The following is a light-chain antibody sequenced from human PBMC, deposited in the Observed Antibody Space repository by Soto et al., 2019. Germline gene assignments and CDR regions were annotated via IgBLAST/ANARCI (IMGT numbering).Light chain of an antibody. CDR1: QSITRY. Sequence: DIQMTQSPSSLSASVGDRVTITCRASQSITRYLNWYQQKPGKAPELLMFAASNLESGVPPRFSGSGSETDFSLTISSLQHEDFATYFCQQTHSMPLTFGGGTKVDIK. J-gene: IGKJ4*01. CDR3: QQTHSMPLT. CDR2: AAS. V-gene: IGKV1-39*01.